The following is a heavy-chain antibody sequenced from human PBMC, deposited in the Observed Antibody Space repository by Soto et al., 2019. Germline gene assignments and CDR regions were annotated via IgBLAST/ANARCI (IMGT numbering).Heavy chain of an antibody. D-gene: IGHD5-18*01. J-gene: IGHJ5*02. Sequence: KPSETLSLTCTVSGGSISSGDYYWSWIRQPPGKGLEWIGYIYYSGSTYYNPSLKSRVTISVDTSKNQFSLKLSSVTAADTAVYYCARAPDVGSYGHGSFDPWGQGTLVTVSS. V-gene: IGHV4-30-4*01. CDR3: ARAPDVGSYGHGSFDP. CDR2: IYYSGST. CDR1: GGSISSGDYY.